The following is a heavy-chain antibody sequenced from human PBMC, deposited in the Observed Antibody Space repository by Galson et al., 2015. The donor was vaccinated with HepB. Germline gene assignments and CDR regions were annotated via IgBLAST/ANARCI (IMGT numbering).Heavy chain of an antibody. CDR3: ARGQLRWLQVRFDF. CDR2: ISYDEYDT. V-gene: IGHV3-30*04. J-gene: IGHJ4*02. Sequence: SLRLSCAVSGFSFSPYAMHWVRQTPGKGLEWVAVISYDEYDTYYANSVKGRFTISRDNSKNTLYLQMNSLRPEDTAVYYCARGQLRWLQVRFDFWGQGAPVTVSS. CDR1: GFSFSPYA. D-gene: IGHD5-24*01.